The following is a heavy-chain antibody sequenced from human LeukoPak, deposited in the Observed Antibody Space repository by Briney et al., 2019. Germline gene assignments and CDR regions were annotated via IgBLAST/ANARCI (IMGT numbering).Heavy chain of an antibody. Sequence: GGSLRLSSAASGFIFSTERMHWVRQAPGKGLVWVSYINIDERITGYADSVKGRFTISRDNAKNTLYLQMNSLRAEDTAVYYCLRDLNWSLDQWGQGTLVTVSS. CDR3: LRDLNWSLDQ. CDR2: INIDERIT. D-gene: IGHD1-20*01. V-gene: IGHV3-74*01. J-gene: IGHJ4*02. CDR1: GFIFSTER.